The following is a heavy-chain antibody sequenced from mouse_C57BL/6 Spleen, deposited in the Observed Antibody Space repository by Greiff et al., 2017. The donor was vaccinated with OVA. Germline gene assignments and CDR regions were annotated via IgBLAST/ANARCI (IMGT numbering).Heavy chain of an antibody. J-gene: IGHJ2*01. V-gene: IGHV14-2*01. CDR3: ASYDYGNYFDY. CDR1: GFNIKDYY. Sequence: VQLQQSGAELVKPGASVKLSCTASGFNIKDYYMHWVKQSTEQGLEWIGRIDPADGETKYAPKFQGKATITADPSSNTAYLQLSSLTSVDTAVYYCASYDYGNYFDYRGQGTTLTGAS. CDR2: IDPADGET. D-gene: IGHD2-4*01.